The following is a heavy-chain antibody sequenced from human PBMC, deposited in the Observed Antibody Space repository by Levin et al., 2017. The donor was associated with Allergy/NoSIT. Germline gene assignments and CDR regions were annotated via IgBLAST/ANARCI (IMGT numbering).Heavy chain of an antibody. J-gene: IGHJ5*02. CDR3: ARARYYDLEGNWFDP. V-gene: IGHV2-5*02. D-gene: IGHD3-3*01. CDR2: IYWDDDK. CDR1: GFSLTTAGVA. Sequence: VSGPTLVKPTQTLTLTCTFSGFSLTTAGVAVGWIRQSPGKAPEWLALIYWDDDKRYSPSLTSRLTITKDTSKDQVVLTMTNMDPVDTATYYCARARYYDLEGNWFDPWGQGTLVTVSS.